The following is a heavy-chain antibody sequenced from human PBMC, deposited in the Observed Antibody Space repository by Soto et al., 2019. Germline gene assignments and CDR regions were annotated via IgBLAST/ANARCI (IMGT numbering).Heavy chain of an antibody. Sequence: EVQLVESGGGVVWPGGSLRLSSAASGFTFDDYGMSWVRQVPGKGLEWVSGSNSNGDKTGYADSVKGRFTISRDNARNSLYLQMNSLRVEDTALYHCAREYGSVSSPPWFDHWGQGTLVTVSS. CDR2: SNSNGDKT. CDR3: AREYGSVSSPPWFDH. CDR1: GFTFDDYG. V-gene: IGHV3-20*01. J-gene: IGHJ5*02. D-gene: IGHD3-10*01.